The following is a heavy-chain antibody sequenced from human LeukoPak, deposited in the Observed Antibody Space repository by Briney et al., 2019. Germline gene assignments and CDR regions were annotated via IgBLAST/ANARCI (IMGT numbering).Heavy chain of an antibody. D-gene: IGHD3-16*01. Sequence: GGSLRLSCAASSFTFSSYNMNWVRQAPGKGLEWVSSISSSSSYIYYADSVKGRFTISRDNAKNSLYLQMNSLRAEDTAVYYCAIIWPHPLDYWGQGTLVTVSS. CDR2: ISSSSSYI. CDR1: SFTFSSYN. CDR3: AIIWPHPLDY. V-gene: IGHV3-21*01. J-gene: IGHJ4*02.